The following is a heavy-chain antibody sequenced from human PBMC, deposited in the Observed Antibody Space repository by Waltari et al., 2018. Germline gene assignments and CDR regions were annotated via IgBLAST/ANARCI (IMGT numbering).Heavy chain of an antibody. V-gene: IGHV3-74*03. J-gene: IGHJ6*02. CDR1: GFSFSTYW. D-gene: IGHD3-10*01. CDR3: ARSGFMDV. Sequence: EVQLVESGGGLVQPGGSLRLSCAASGFSFSTYWMNWARQAPGEGLVCRSRITPDGTTRMDADSVKGRFTTSRDNAKNTLYLQMNSLRADDTAVYYCARSGFMDVWGQGTTVTVSS. CDR2: ITPDGTTR.